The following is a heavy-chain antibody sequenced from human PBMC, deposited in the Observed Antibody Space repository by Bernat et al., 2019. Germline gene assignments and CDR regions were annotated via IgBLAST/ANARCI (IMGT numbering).Heavy chain of an antibody. CDR1: GFTVSSNY. CDR3: ARDTHDSSGYYAPGAS. CDR2: IYSGGST. D-gene: IGHD3-22*01. V-gene: IGHV3-66*01. Sequence: EVQLVESGGGLVQPGGSLRLSCAASGFTVSSNYMSWVRQAPGKGLEWVSVIYSGGSTYYADSVKGRFTISRDNSKNTLYLQMNSLRAEDTAVYYCARDTHDSSGYYAPGASWGLGTLVTVSS. J-gene: IGHJ5*02.